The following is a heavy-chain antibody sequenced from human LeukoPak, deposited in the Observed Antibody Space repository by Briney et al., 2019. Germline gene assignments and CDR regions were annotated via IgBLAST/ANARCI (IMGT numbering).Heavy chain of an antibody. CDR1: GYTFTGYY. Sequence: GASVKVSCTASGYTFTGYYIHWVRQAPGQGLEWMGWINPNSGGTNYAQKFQGRVTMTRDTSISTAYMELSRLRSDDTAVYYCASRIVVVPADDNWFDPWGQGTLVTVSS. D-gene: IGHD2-2*01. V-gene: IGHV1-2*02. CDR2: INPNSGGT. J-gene: IGHJ5*02. CDR3: ASRIVVVPADDNWFDP.